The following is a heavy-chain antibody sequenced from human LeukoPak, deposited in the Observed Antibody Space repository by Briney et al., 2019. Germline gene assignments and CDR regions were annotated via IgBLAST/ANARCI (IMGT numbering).Heavy chain of an antibody. D-gene: IGHD6-6*01. CDR1: GFTFSDSY. CDR2: ISGSGHDI. J-gene: IGHJ4*02. Sequence: GGSLRLSCAASGFTFSDSYMTWVRQAPGKGVEWVAYISGSGHDINYSESAKGRFTISRDNAKNSLYPQMSSLRVEDTAVYYCTRDPRHLDSWGQVTLVTVSS. V-gene: IGHV3-11*04. CDR3: TRDPRHLDS.